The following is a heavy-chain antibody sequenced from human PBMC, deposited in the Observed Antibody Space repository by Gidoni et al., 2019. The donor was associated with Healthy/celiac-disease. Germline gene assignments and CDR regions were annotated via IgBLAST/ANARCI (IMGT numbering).Heavy chain of an antibody. D-gene: IGHD3-3*01. J-gene: IGHJ4*02. CDR3: ARDPPQMYYDFWSGNFDY. CDR1: VFTFSLSA. Sequence: QVQLVESGGGVVKPGRSLRLSCAASVFTFSLSAMHWVRQAPGKGLEWVAVISYDVSNKYYADSVKGRFTISRDNSKNTLYLQMNSLRAEDTAVYYCARDPPQMYYDFWSGNFDYWGQGTLVTVSS. V-gene: IGHV3-30-3*01. CDR2: ISYDVSNK.